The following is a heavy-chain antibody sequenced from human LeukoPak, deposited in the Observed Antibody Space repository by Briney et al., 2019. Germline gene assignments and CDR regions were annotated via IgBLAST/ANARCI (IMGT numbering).Heavy chain of an antibody. CDR1: GGTISSYY. V-gene: IGHV4-59*01. J-gene: IGHJ4*02. Sequence: PSETLSLTCTVSGGTISSYYWNWIRQPPGKGLEWIGYIHDSGSTKYNPSLKSRVTMSLDTSRNQFSLKLTSLTAADTAVYYCARGAMATTPFFDYWGQGTLVTVSS. CDR3: ARGAMATTPFFDY. CDR2: IHDSGST. D-gene: IGHD5-24*01.